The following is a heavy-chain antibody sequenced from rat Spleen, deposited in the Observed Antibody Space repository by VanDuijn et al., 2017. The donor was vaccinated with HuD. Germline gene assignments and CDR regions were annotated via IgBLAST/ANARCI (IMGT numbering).Heavy chain of an antibody. CDR3: AKNIYSSSYIYYFDY. CDR2: ITYGGSNT. CDR1: GFTFSNYG. J-gene: IGHJ2*01. Sequence: EVQLVESGGGLVQPGRSLKLSCAASGFTFSNYGMAWVRQAPKKGLEWVATITYGGSNTYYPDSVKGRFTISRDNAKSTLSLQMDSLRSEDTATYYCAKNIYSSSYIYYFDYWGQGVMVTVSS. D-gene: IGHD1-2*01. V-gene: IGHV5-29*01.